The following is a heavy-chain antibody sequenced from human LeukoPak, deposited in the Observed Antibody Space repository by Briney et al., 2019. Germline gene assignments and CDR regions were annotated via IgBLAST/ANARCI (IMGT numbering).Heavy chain of an antibody. J-gene: IGHJ3*01. Sequence: GGSLRLSCAASGLTFSTYDMHWVRHDTGEGLEWGSGIGKGGDTYYVGCVKGRCTISIENAKNSLYLQMNSLRSGDTAVYYCARGGYSGFDVWGQGTVVTVSS. CDR1: GLTFSTYD. CDR2: IGKGGDT. D-gene: IGHD5-12*01. V-gene: IGHV3-13*04. CDR3: ARGGYSGFDV.